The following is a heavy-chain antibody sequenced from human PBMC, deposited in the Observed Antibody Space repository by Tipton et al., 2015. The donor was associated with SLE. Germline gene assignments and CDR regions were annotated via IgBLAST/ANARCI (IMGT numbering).Heavy chain of an antibody. J-gene: IGHJ5*02. V-gene: IGHV3-7*01. CDR1: GFTFSNYW. CDR3: AREGCSGGSCYHNWFDP. D-gene: IGHD2-15*01. CDR2: INQDGSEK. Sequence: SLRLSCAVSGFTFSNYWMSWVRQAPGKGLEWVANINQDGSEKYYVDSVKGRFTISRDSAKNSLSLQMNSLRAEDTGVYYCAREGCSGGSCYHNWFDPWGQGTLVTVSS.